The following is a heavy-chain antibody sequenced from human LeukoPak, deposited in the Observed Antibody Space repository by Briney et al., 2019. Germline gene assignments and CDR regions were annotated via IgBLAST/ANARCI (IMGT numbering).Heavy chain of an antibody. CDR1: GGSISTYY. D-gene: IGHD3-3*01. CDR3: ARAGSGYSFDI. Sequence: PSETLSLTCTVSGGSISTYYWTWIRQTPGKGLEWIGYVDYSGSTNYNPSLKSRVTTSVDTSENQFSLRLSSVTAADSAMYYCARAGSGYSFDIWGQGTLVTVSS. V-gene: IGHV4-59*01. J-gene: IGHJ3*02. CDR2: VDYSGST.